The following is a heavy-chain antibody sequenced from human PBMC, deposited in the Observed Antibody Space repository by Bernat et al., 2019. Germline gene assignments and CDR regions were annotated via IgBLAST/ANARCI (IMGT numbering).Heavy chain of an antibody. D-gene: IGHD3-10*01. Sequence: QVQLVESGGGVVQPGRSRRLSCAASGFTFSNYAIHWVRQAPGKGLEWVAVISYDGSNKYYADAVKGRFTISRDNSQNTLYLQMNSLGTEDTAVYYCARHYGSPGSMDVWGQGTTVTVSS. V-gene: IGHV3-30-3*01. CDR2: ISYDGSNK. CDR1: GFTFSNYA. CDR3: ARHYGSPGSMDV. J-gene: IGHJ6*02.